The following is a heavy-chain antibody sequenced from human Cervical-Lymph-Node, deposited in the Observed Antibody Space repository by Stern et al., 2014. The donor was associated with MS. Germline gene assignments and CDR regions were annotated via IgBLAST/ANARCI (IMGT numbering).Heavy chain of an antibody. CDR2: LNPNSGGT. J-gene: IGHJ4*02. CDR1: GYTFSVYN. V-gene: IGHV1-2*06. Sequence: VQLVESGAEVKKPGASLKVSCKASGYTFSVYNIHWVRQAPGQGLEWMGRLNPNSGGTNYAQKFQGRVPMTRDTSISIVYMELTRLRADDTAVYYCARGASDYWGQGTLVTVSS. CDR3: ARGASDY. D-gene: IGHD3-16*01.